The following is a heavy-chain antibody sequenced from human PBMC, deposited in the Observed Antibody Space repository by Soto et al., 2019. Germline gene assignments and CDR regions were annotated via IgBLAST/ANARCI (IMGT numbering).Heavy chain of an antibody. V-gene: IGHV1-2*02. CDR2: INPNSGGT. J-gene: IGHJ4*02. CDR1: GYTFSDYY. Sequence: ASVKVSCKASGYTFSDYYIHWVGQAPGQGLEWMGWINPNSGGTKYAPKFEGGVTMTRDTSIPTAYMELSRLSSGDTAVYYCEREPATAKPEGVDFWGQGTLVTVSS. CDR3: EREPATAKPEGVDF. D-gene: IGHD1-1*01.